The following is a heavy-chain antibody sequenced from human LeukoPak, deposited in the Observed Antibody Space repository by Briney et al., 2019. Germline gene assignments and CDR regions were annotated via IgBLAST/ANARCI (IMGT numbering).Heavy chain of an antibody. CDR1: GGSFSGYY. Sequence: SETLSLTCAVYGGSFSGYYWSWIRQPPGKGLEWIGEINHSGSTNYNPSLKSRVTISVDTSKNQFSLKLTSVTAADTAVYYCARHAYYYDSSGYYYRYFDYWGQGTLVTVSS. CDR3: ARHAYYYDSSGYYYRYFDY. J-gene: IGHJ4*02. CDR2: INHSGST. D-gene: IGHD3-22*01. V-gene: IGHV4-34*01.